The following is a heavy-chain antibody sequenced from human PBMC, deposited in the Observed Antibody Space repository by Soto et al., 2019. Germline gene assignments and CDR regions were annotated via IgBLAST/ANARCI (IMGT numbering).Heavy chain of an antibody. Sequence: PGGSLRLSCAASGFTFSNAWMNWVRQAPGKGLEWVGRIKSKTDGGTTDYAAPVKGRFTISRDDSKNTLYLQMNSLKTEDTAVYYCTTEPGSIAAAGNSPFMHWGQGTLVTVSS. CDR1: GFTFSNAW. J-gene: IGHJ1*01. CDR2: IKSKTDGGTT. V-gene: IGHV3-15*07. D-gene: IGHD6-13*01. CDR3: TTEPGSIAAAGNSPFMH.